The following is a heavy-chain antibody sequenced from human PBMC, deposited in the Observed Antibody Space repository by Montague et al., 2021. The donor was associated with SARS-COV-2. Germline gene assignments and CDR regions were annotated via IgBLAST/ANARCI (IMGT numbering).Heavy chain of an antibody. CDR2: IYFGGGT. CDR1: GGSISSSNYF. J-gene: IGHJ4*02. V-gene: IGHV4-39*07. CDR3: ARDVGKGFSGYETKGGFDY. Sequence: SETLSLTCTVSGGSISSSNYFWGWIRQPPGKGLEWIGGIYFGGGTXYXXXXKXRVTISVDTSKNQLSLKLTSVTAADTAVCWCARDVGKGFSGYETKGGFDYWGQGTLVSVSS. D-gene: IGHD5-12*01.